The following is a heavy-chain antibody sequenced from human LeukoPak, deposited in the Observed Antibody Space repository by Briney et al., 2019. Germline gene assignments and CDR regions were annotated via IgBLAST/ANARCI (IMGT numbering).Heavy chain of an antibody. CDR1: GVTLSNYG. Sequence: GGSLRLSCAVSGVTLSNYGMSWVRQAPGKGLEWVAGISGSGGKPNYADYVKGRFTISRDNPKNTLYLQMNSLRAEDTAVYFCAKRGVVIRVILVGFHKEAYYFDSWGQGALVTVSS. J-gene: IGHJ4*02. D-gene: IGHD3-22*01. V-gene: IGHV3-23*01. CDR3: AKRGVVIRVILVGFHKEAYYFDS. CDR2: ISGSGGKP.